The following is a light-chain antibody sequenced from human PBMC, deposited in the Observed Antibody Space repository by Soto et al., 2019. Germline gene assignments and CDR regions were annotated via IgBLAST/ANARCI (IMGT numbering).Light chain of an antibody. J-gene: IGKJ1*01. CDR3: LRRINFLWT. CDR1: QSVSSY. Sequence: EIVLTQSPATLSLSPGERATLSCRASQSVSSYLAWYQQKPGQAPRLLIYDTSNRATGIPARFSGRGFGTDFSLNISSQEHEDFADYYCLRRINFLWTFGQGTTVQI. CDR2: DTS. V-gene: IGKV3-11*01.